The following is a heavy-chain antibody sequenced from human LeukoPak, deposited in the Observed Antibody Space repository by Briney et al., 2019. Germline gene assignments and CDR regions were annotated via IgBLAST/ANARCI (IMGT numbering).Heavy chain of an antibody. CDR1: GFTVSSNY. V-gene: IGHV3-48*03. J-gene: IGHJ6*02. CDR2: ISSSGSTI. Sequence: GGSLRLSCAASGFTVSSNYMNWVRQAPGKGLEWVSYISSSGSTIYYADSVKGRFTISRDNAKNSLYLQMNSLRAEDTAVYYCARDKKNVVVVAARGSAAYYYYGMDVWGQGTTVTVSS. D-gene: IGHD2-15*01. CDR3: ARDKKNVVVVAARGSAAYYYYGMDV.